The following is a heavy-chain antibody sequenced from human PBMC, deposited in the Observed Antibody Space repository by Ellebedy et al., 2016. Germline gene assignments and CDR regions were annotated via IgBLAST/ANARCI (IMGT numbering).Heavy chain of an antibody. D-gene: IGHD5-18*01. CDR1: GFSLSTSGVG. Sequence: SGPTLVXPTQTLTLTCTFSGFSLSTSGVGVGWIRQPPGKALEWLALIYWDDDKRYSPSLKSRLTITKDTSKNQVVLTMTNMDPVDTATYYCALGKKGWLLGWFNPWGQGTLVTVSS. CDR3: ALGKKGWLLGWFNP. J-gene: IGHJ5*02. V-gene: IGHV2-5*02. CDR2: IYWDDDK.